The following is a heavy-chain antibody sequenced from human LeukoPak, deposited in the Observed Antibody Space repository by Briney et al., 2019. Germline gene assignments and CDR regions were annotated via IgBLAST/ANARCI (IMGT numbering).Heavy chain of an antibody. CDR2: ISYDGSNK. CDR3: ARGMLRFLEWSPFDP. Sequence: GGSLRLSCAASGFTFSSYGMHWVRQAPGKGLEWVAVISYDGSNKYYADSVKGRFTISRDNSKNTLYLQMNSLRAEDTAVYYCARGMLRFLEWSPFDPWGQGTLVTVSS. D-gene: IGHD3-3*01. CDR1: GFTFSSYG. V-gene: IGHV3-30*03. J-gene: IGHJ5*02.